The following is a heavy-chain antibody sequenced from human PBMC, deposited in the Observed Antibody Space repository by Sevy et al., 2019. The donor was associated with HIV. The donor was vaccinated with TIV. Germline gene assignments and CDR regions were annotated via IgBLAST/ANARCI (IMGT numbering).Heavy chain of an antibody. V-gene: IGHV3-23*01. Sequence: GGSLRLSCAASGFTFTEFVMSWVRQSPGKGLEWVSTINSGGGSTYYADSVKGRFTISRDNSQNTLDLQMNSLRAEDTAVYYCARDVVRGYYDSSRYSDHWGQGTLVTVSS. CDR2: INSGGGST. J-gene: IGHJ4*02. D-gene: IGHD3-22*01. CDR1: GFTFTEFV. CDR3: ARDVVRGYYDSSRYSDH.